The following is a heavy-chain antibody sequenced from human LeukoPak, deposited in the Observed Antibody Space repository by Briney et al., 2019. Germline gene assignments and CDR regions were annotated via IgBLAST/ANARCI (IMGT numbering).Heavy chain of an antibody. CDR2: ISSGGNT. Sequence: PGGSLRLSCAASGFTFSSSGMSWVRQAPGKGLEWVSAISSGGNTYYADSVKGRFTISRDSSKNTLYLQRNSLRAEDTAVYFCAKRGISGTKEFDYWGQGTLVTVSS. D-gene: IGHD1-7*01. CDR3: AKRGISGTKEFDY. J-gene: IGHJ4*02. CDR1: GFTFSSSG. V-gene: IGHV3-23*01.